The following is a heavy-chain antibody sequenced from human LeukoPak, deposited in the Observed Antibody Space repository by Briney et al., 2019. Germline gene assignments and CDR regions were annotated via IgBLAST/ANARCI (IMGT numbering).Heavy chain of an antibody. Sequence: ASVKVSCKASGYTFTSYGISWVRQAPGQGLEWMGWISAYIGNTNYAQKLQGRVTMTTDTSTSTAYMELRSLISDDTAVYYCARVDDVLTGYYHWGQGTLVTVSS. D-gene: IGHD3-9*01. CDR1: GYTFTSYG. V-gene: IGHV1-18*01. J-gene: IGHJ5*02. CDR3: ARVDDVLTGYYH. CDR2: ISAYIGNT.